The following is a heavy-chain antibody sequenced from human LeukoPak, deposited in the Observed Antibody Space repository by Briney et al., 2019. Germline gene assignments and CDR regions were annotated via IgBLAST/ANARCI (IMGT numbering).Heavy chain of an antibody. J-gene: IGHJ4*02. CDR1: GGSISSGSYY. CDR3: ARSRLVTTQEIDY. Sequence: SETLSLTCTVSGGSISSGSYYWSWIRQPAGKGLEWIGRIYTSGSTNYNPSLKSRVTISVDTSKNQFSLKLSSVTAADTAVYYCARSRLVTTQEIDYWGQGTLVTVSS. D-gene: IGHD3-9*01. CDR2: IYTSGST. V-gene: IGHV4-61*02.